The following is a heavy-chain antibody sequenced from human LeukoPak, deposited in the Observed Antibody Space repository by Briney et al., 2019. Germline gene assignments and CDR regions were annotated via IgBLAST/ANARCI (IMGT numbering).Heavy chain of an antibody. CDR2: IGPSDGDT. Sequence: PGESLRLSCAASGFTFRKFAMSWVRQAPGKGLEWVSVIGPSDGDTKYADSVKGRFTISRDNSKNTVDLQMNSLRAEDTAVYYCAKGDWLVEYWGQGTLVTVSS. V-gene: IGHV3-23*01. J-gene: IGHJ4*02. D-gene: IGHD6-19*01. CDR3: AKGDWLVEY. CDR1: GFTFRKFA.